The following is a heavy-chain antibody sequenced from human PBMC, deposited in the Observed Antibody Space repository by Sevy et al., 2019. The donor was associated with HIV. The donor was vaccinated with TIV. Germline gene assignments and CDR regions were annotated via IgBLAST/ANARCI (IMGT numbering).Heavy chain of an antibody. D-gene: IGHD5-12*01. J-gene: IGHJ4*02. V-gene: IGHV4-59*01. CDR3: AREATGAFDY. CDR1: GGSITTYY. Sequence: SETLSLTCTVSGGSITTYYWSWIRQPPGKGLEWIGYIHYSGRTNYNPSLKSRRTISVDSSKNQFSLKLTSVTAADTAVYDCAREATGAFDYWGQGTLVTVSS. CDR2: IHYSGRT.